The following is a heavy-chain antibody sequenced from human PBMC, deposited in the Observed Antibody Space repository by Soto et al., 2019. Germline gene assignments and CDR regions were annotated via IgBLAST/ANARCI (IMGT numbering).Heavy chain of an antibody. D-gene: IGHD1-7*01. J-gene: IGHJ4*02. Sequence: SGPTLVNPKQTLILTCAFSGFSLSRKGMSVSWIRQPPGKALEFLALIDWEEEKFYSPSLRTRLSDSKDTSKSQVVLTLTNVDSVDTATYYWTRSTNWNYEYYFDYWGQGTLVTVSS. V-gene: IGHV2-70*01. CDR2: IDWEEEK. CDR3: TRSTNWNYEYYFDY. CDR1: GFSLSRKGMS.